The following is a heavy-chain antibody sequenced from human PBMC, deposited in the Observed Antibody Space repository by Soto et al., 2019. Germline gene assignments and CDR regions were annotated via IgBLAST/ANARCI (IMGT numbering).Heavy chain of an antibody. D-gene: IGHD1-1*01. V-gene: IGHV4-30-4*01. CDR2: IYYSGST. J-gene: IGHJ5*02. CDR3: AREGDRLEWQGRFDP. Sequence: PSETLSLTCTVSGGSISSGDYYWSWIRRPPGKGLEWIGYIYYSGSTYYNPSLKSRVTISVDTSKNQFSLKLSSVTAADTAVYYCAREGDRLEWQGRFDPWGQGTLVTVSS. CDR1: GGSISSGDYY.